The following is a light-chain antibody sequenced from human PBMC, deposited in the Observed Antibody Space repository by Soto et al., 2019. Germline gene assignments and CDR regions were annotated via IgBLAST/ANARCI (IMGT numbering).Light chain of an antibody. CDR3: SSYTSSSTRV. V-gene: IGLV2-14*03. Sequence: QSVLTQPASVSGSPGQSITISCTGTSSDVGAYDYVSWYQQHPDKAPKLMIYEVSNRPSGVSNRFSGSKSVNTATLTISGLHSDDEADYYSSSYTSSSTRVFGTGTKITVL. CDR2: EVS. J-gene: IGLJ1*01. CDR1: SSDVGAYDY.